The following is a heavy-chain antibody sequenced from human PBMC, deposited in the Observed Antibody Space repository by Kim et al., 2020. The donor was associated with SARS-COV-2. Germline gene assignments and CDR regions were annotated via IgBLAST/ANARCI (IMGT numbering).Heavy chain of an antibody. D-gene: IGHD6-19*01. V-gene: IGHV4-34*01. CDR1: GGSFSGYY. Sequence: SETLSLTCAVYGGSFSGYYWSWIRQPPGKGLEWIGEINHSGSTNYNPSLKSRVTISVDTSKNQFSLKLSSVTAADTAVYYCARVRSRAVAGYYYYGMDVWGQGTTVTVSS. J-gene: IGHJ6*02. CDR2: INHSGST. CDR3: ARVRSRAVAGYYYYGMDV.